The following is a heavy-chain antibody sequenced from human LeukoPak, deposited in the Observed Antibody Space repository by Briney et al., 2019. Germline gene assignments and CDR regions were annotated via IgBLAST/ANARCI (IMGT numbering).Heavy chain of an antibody. CDR1: GFTVSSNY. Sequence: GGSLRLSCAASGFTVSSNYVSWVRQAPGKGLEWVSVIYSGGSTYYADSVKGRFTISRDNSKNTLYLQMNSLRAEDTAVYYCARVTKITSYGMDVWGQGTTVTVSS. CDR2: IYSGGST. J-gene: IGHJ6*02. D-gene: IGHD5-18*01. CDR3: ARVTKITSYGMDV. V-gene: IGHV3-66*02.